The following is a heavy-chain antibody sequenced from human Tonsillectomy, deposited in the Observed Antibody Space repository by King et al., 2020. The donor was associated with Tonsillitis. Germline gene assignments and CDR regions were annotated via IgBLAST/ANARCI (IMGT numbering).Heavy chain of an antibody. CDR1: GFTFISYW. D-gene: IGHD6-19*01. J-gene: IGHJ4*02. V-gene: IGHV3-7*03. Sequence: VQLVESGGGLVQPGGSLRLSCAASGFTFISYWMSWVRQAPGKGLEWVANIKEDGREKYYVDSVKGRFTISRDNAKNSLYLQMNSLRAEDTAVYYCARESYEAGHGFDYWGQGTLVTVSS. CDR2: IKEDGREK. CDR3: ARESYEAGHGFDY.